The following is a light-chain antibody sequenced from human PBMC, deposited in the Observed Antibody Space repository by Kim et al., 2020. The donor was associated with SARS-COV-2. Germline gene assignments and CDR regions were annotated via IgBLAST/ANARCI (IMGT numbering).Light chain of an antibody. CDR1: DSNIGKNF. V-gene: IGLV1-51*01. CDR2: DNE. CDR3: GTWDSRLNVGV. J-gene: IGLJ1*01. Sequence: QSVLTQPPSVSAAPGQRVTISCFGNDSNIGKNFVAWYQQVPGTVPRLIIYDNERLTFEFPDHFSGSKSGTSATLAITGLQTGDEADYYCGTWDSRLNVGVFGSGTKVTVL.